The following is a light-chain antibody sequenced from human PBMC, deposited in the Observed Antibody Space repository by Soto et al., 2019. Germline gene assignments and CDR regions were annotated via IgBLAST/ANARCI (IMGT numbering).Light chain of an antibody. V-gene: IGKV3-20*01. J-gene: IGKJ5*01. Sequence: ETVMTQSPDTLSLSPGERATLSCRASQGVSDNLAWYQQRPGQGPRLRIYGASTRATGIPARFSGSGSGTDFTLTISRLEPEDFAGYYCQQYGSPPPITFGQGTRLEIK. CDR1: QGVSDN. CDR3: QQYGSPPPIT. CDR2: GAS.